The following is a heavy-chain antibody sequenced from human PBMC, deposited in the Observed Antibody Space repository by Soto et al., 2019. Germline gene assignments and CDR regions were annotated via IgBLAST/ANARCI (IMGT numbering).Heavy chain of an antibody. J-gene: IGHJ4*02. D-gene: IGHD6-19*01. Sequence: ASVKVSCKASGYTFTGHYMHWVRQAPGQGLEWMGWINPNSGGTNYAQKFQGRVTMTRDTSISTAYMELSRLRSDDTAVYYCARDLSSGSGWSFFDYWGQGTLVTVSS. CDR2: INPNSGGT. CDR1: GYTFTGHY. V-gene: IGHV1-2*02. CDR3: ARDLSSGSGWSFFDY.